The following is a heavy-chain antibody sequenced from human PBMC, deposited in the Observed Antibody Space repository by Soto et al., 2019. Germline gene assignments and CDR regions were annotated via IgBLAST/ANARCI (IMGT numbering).Heavy chain of an antibody. CDR1: GFTFSSYA. J-gene: IGHJ6*03. CDR2: ISGSGGST. D-gene: IGHD2-2*01. CDR3: AKEKVSTSYNYYYYYMDV. Sequence: GGSLRLSCAASGFTFSSYAMSWVRQAPGKGLEWVSAISGSGGSTYYADSVKGRFTISRDNSKNTLYPQMNSLRAEDTAVYYCAKEKVSTSYNYYYYYMDVWGKGTTVTVSS. V-gene: IGHV3-23*01.